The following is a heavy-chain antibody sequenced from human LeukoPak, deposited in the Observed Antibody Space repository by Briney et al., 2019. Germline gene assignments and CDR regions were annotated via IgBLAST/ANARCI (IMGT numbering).Heavy chain of an antibody. D-gene: IGHD5-18*01. J-gene: IGHJ4*02. Sequence: PSETLSLTCTVSGGSISSSNYYWGWIRQPPGKGLEWIGSIYFSGSTYYNPSLKSRVTISVDMPNNQFSLKLSSVTAADTAVYYCARRGYSSPDYWGQGTLVTVSS. CDR1: GGSISSSNYY. V-gene: IGHV4-39*01. CDR3: ARRGYSSPDY. CDR2: IYFSGST.